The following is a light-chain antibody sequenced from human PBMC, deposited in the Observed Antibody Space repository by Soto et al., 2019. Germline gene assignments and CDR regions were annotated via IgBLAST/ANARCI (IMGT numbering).Light chain of an antibody. Sequence: EIELTQSPATLSLSLGERATLSCRARQSVGSYLGWYQQRPGQAPRLLMSDVSRRATGIPARFSGSGSGTDFTLTISSLEPEDVAVYYCQHRVHGPTFGGGTQVEIK. CDR3: QHRVHGPT. J-gene: IGKJ4*01. V-gene: IGKV3-11*01. CDR1: QSVGSY. CDR2: DVS.